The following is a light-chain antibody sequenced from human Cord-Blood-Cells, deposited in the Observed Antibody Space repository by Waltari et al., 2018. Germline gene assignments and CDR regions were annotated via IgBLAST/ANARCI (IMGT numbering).Light chain of an antibody. Sequence: SYELTQPPSVSVSPGQTASIPCSGDKLGDKYDCLYTQKPGQHPVLVIYQESKRPSGIPERFSGSNSGNTATLTISGTQAMDEADYYCQAWDSSTWVFGGGTKLTVL. CDR3: QAWDSSTWV. CDR2: QES. J-gene: IGLJ3*02. V-gene: IGLV3-1*01. CDR1: KLGDKY.